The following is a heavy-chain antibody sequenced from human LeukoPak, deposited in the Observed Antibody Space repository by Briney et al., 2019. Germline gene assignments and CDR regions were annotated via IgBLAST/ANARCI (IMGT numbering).Heavy chain of an antibody. CDR1: GFTFSTYW. CDR2: IKQDGSEK. D-gene: IGHD6-13*01. V-gene: IGHV3-7*01. J-gene: IGHJ4*02. CDR3: ARDSAGNDY. Sequence: GGSLRLSCEASGFTFSTYWMSWVRQAPGEGLEWVANIKQDGSEKYYVDSVKGRFTNSRDNAKNPLYLQRNSLRAEDTAMYYCARDSAGNDYWLQGTLVSVSS.